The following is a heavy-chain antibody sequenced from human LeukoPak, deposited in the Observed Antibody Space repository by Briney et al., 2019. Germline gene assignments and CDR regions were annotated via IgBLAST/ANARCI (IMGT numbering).Heavy chain of an antibody. J-gene: IGHJ4*02. CDR3: AKDAAGPEY. Sequence: GGSLRLSCAASGFTFSSYAMSRVRQAPGKGLEWVSGISAGGGSTYYADSVKGRFTISRDNSRNTLYLQMNSLRAEDTAVYYCAKDAAGPEYWGQGTLVTVSS. CDR1: GFTFSSYA. V-gene: IGHV3-23*01. D-gene: IGHD6-13*01. CDR2: ISAGGGST.